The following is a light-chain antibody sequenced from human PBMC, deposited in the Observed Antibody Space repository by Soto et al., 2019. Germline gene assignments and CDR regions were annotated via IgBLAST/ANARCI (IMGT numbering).Light chain of an antibody. CDR2: KVS. J-gene: IGKJ1*01. Sequence: DVVMTQSPLSLPVTLGQPASISCRSSQSLVHSNGNIYLNWFHQRPGQSPRRLLYKVSIRDSGVPDRFIGSGSGTDFTLKISRVEADDVGVYYCMQGTHWPRTFGQGTKVEIK. CDR1: QSLVHSNGNIY. V-gene: IGKV2-30*02. CDR3: MQGTHWPRT.